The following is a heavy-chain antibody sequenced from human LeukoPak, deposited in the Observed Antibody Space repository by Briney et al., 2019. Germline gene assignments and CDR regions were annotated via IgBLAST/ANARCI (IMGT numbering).Heavy chain of an antibody. J-gene: IGHJ4*02. CDR2: IYSSGST. Sequence: SETLPLTCTVSGGSISRGSYYWSWIRQPAGKGLEWIGRIYSSGSTNYNPSLKSRVTISLDTSKNQFSPNLRSVTAADTAVYYCARRSFHDYWGQGTLVTVSS. D-gene: IGHD3-16*02. V-gene: IGHV4-61*02. CDR3: ARRSFHDY. CDR1: GGSISRGSYY.